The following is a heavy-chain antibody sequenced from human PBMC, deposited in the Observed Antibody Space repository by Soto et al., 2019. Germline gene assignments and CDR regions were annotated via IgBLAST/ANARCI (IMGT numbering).Heavy chain of an antibody. CDR1: RGTFSSYA. J-gene: IGHJ4*02. CDR3: ARDSGSSGYYLTTHFDY. V-gene: IGHV1-69*13. Sequence: SVKVSCKASRGTFSSYAISWVRQAPGQGLEWMGGITPIFGTANYAQKFQGRVTITADESTSTAYMELSSLRSEDTAVYYCARDSGSSGYYLTTHFDYWGQGTLVTVSS. CDR2: ITPIFGTA. D-gene: IGHD3-22*01.